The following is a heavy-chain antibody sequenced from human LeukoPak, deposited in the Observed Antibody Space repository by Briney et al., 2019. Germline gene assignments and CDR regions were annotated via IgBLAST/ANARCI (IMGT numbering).Heavy chain of an antibody. D-gene: IGHD5-24*01. CDR2: ISYDGSNK. J-gene: IGHJ4*02. CDR3: ARDLSGGDGYKGQTGYFDY. V-gene: IGHV3-30-3*01. Sequence: GGSLRLSCAASGFTFSSYAVHWVRQAPGKGLEWVAVISYDGSNKYYADSVKGRFTISRDNSKNTLYLQMNSLRAEDTAVYYCARDLSGGDGYKGQTGYFDYWGQGTLVTVSS. CDR1: GFTFSSYA.